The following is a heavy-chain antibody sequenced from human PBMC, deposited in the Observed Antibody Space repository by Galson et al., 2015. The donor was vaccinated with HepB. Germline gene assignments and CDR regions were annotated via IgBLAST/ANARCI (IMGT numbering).Heavy chain of an antibody. D-gene: IGHD6-13*01. J-gene: IGHJ3*02. CDR3: ARAGYSSSWGLSQGAFDI. CDR2: IIPIFGAA. Sequence: SVKVSCKASGGTFSSYAISWVRQAPGQGLEWMGGIIPIFGAANYAQKFQGRVTITADKSTSTAYMELSSLRSEDTAVYYCARAGYSSSWGLSQGAFDIWGQGTMVTVSS. V-gene: IGHV1-69*06. CDR1: GGTFSSYA.